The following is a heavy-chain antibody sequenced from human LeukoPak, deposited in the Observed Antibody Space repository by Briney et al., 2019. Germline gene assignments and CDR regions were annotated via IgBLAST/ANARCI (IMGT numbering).Heavy chain of an antibody. V-gene: IGHV4-59*01. CDR2: VYYTGIT. D-gene: IGHD1/OR15-1a*01. CDR1: GVSINTYF. Sequence: SETLSLTCTVSGVSINTYFWSWIREPPGKGLEWIGYVYYTGITNYNPSLKSRVSISLDTSKNQFSLRLNSVTAAETAVYYCASQLGGTTFHWGQGTLITVSS. J-gene: IGHJ4*02. CDR3: ASQLGGTTFH.